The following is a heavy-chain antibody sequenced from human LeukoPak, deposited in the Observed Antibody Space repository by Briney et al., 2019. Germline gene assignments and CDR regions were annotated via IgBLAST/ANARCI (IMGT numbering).Heavy chain of an antibody. CDR2: ISAYNGNT. V-gene: IGHV1-18*01. J-gene: IGHJ6*02. CDR3: ARRSNIVTHDYFGMDV. Sequence: ASVKVSCKASGYTFTSYGISWVRQAPGQGLEWMGWISAYNGNTNYAQKLQGRVTMTTDTSTSTAYMELSSLRSEDTAVYYCARRSNIVTHDYFGMDVWGQGTTVTVSS. D-gene: IGHD3-16*02. CDR1: GYTFTSYG.